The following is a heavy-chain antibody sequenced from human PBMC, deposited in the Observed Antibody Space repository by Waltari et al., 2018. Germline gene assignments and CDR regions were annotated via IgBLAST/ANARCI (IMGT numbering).Heavy chain of an antibody. J-gene: IGHJ4*02. V-gene: IGHV3-23*01. CDR2: ISGSGGIT. CDR1: GFTFDAFA. Sequence: EVQLLESGGGLVQPGGSLRLSCAASGFTFDAFAMTWVRQAVGKGLEWVVSISGSGGITYYADSVKRRFTISRDNAKKTLYLQMNSLRAEDTALYYCAKSPTLIRGIPYSWGQGTLVTVSS. CDR3: AKSPTLIRGIPYS. D-gene: IGHD3-10*01.